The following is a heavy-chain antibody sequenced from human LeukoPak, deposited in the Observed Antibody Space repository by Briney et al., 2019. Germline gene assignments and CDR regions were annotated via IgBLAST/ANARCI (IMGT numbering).Heavy chain of an antibody. Sequence: ASVKVSCKASGYTFTSYGISWVRQAPGQGLEWMGWISAYNGNTNYAQKLQGRVTMTTDTSTSTAYMELRSLRSDDTAVYYCARLYCGGDCYTYWYFDLWGRGTLVTVSS. CDR3: ARLYCGGDCYTYWYFDL. V-gene: IGHV1-18*01. J-gene: IGHJ2*01. CDR1: GYTFTSYG. CDR2: ISAYNGNT. D-gene: IGHD2-21*02.